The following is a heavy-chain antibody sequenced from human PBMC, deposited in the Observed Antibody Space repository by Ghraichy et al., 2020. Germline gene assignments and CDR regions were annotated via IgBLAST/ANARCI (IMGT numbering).Heavy chain of an antibody. V-gene: IGHV3-30*02. CDR3: AKGGYSYGYVDY. CDR1: GFTFSSYG. J-gene: IGHJ4*02. Sequence: GESLNISCAASGFTFSSYGMHWVRQAPGKGLEWVAFIRYDGSNKYYADSVKGRFTISRDNSKNTLYLQMNSLRAEDTAVYYCAKGGYSYGYVDYWGQGTLVTVSS. D-gene: IGHD5-18*01. CDR2: IRYDGSNK.